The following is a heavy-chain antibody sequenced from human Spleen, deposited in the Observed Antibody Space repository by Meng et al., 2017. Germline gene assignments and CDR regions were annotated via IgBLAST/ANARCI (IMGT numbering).Heavy chain of an antibody. D-gene: IGHD3-22*01. Sequence: ASVKVSCKASGYTFTGYYMHWVRQAPGQGLEWMGRINPNSGGTNYAQKFQGRVTMTRDTSISTAYMELSRLRSDDTAVYYCAREYYYDSSGYYYADFYYYYGMDVWGQGPTVTVSS. V-gene: IGHV1-2*06. CDR3: AREYYYDSSGYYYADFYYYYGMDV. J-gene: IGHJ6*02. CDR1: GYTFTGYY. CDR2: INPNSGGT.